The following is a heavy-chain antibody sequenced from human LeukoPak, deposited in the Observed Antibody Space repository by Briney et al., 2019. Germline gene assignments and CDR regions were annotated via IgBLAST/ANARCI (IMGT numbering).Heavy chain of an antibody. CDR2: ISDDGRHK. J-gene: IGHJ4*02. CDR3: AKDRETTASGTFDY. CDR1: GFIFSNYG. D-gene: IGHD6-13*01. V-gene: IGHV3-30*18. Sequence: PGGSLRLSCAASGFIFSNYGMHWVRQAPGKGLEWVAVISDDGRHKNYADSVKGRFTISRDNSNNTLYLQMNSLRVEDTGVYYCAKDRETTASGTFDYWGQGTLVTVSS.